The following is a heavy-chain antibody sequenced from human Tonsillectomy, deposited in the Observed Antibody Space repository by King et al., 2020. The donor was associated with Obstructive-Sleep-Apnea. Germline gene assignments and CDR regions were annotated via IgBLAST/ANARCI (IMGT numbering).Heavy chain of an antibody. V-gene: IGHV3-21*01. CDR2: IDSSSSFI. J-gene: IGHJ5*02. CDR1: GFTFNSYR. CDR3: ARDLNDFWSGYPNWFVP. Sequence: QLVQSGGGLVKPGGSLRLSCAASGFTFNSYRMNWVRQAPGKGLEWVSSIDSSSSFIYYADSVKGRFTISRDNAKKSLYLQMNSLRAEDTAVYYCARDLNDFWSGYPNWFVPWGQGTLVIVSS. D-gene: IGHD3-3*01.